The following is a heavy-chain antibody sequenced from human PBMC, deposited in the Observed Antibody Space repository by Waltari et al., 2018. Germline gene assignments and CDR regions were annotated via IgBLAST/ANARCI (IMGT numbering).Heavy chain of an antibody. CDR3: ARVTASSWDY. D-gene: IGHD6-13*01. CDR1: CGTFSSYA. Sequence: QVQLVQSRAEVKNPRSSVKVSCQASCGTFSSYAISWVRPAPGQGLEWMGGIIPILGIANYEQKFQGRVTITADESTSTGYMELSSLRSEDTAVYYCARVTASSWDYWGQGTLVTVSS. J-gene: IGHJ4*02. V-gene: IGHV1-69*04. CDR2: IIPILGIA.